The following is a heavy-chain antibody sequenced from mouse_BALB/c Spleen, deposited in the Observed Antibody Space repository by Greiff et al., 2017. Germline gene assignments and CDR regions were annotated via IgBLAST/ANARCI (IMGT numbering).Heavy chain of an antibody. Sequence: VQLQQSGAELVRPGTSVKVSCKAPGYAFTNYLIEWVKQRPGQGLEWIGVINPGSGGTNYNEKFKGKATLTADKSSSTAYMQLSSLTSDDSAVYFCARDRFAYWGQGTLVTVSA. CDR3: ARDRFAY. CDR1: GYAFTNYL. J-gene: IGHJ3*01. CDR2: INPGSGGT. V-gene: IGHV1-54*01.